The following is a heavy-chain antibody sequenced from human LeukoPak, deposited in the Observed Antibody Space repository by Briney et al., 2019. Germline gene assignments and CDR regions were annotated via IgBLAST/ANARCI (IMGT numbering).Heavy chain of an antibody. D-gene: IGHD5-18*01. CDR1: GYTFSSYY. V-gene: IGHV1-46*01. J-gene: IGHJ4*01. Sequence: GRSLRLSCAASGYTFSSYYMHWVRQAPGQGLEWMGIINPSGGSTSYAQKFQGRVTMTRDTSTSTVYMELSSLRSEDTAVYYCARGGDVDTAMVYGFDYWAHGTLVTVSS. CDR3: ARGGDVDTAMVYGFDY. CDR2: INPSGGST.